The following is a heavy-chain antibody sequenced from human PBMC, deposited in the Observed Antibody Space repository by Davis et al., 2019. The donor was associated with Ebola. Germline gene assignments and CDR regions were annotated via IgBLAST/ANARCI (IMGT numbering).Heavy chain of an antibody. CDR2: LYWDDDA. J-gene: IGHJ1*01. V-gene: IGHV2-5*02. Sequence: SGPTLVKPAQTLTLTCNLSGLSLSTEGVDVGWIRQPPGKALEWLGLLYWDDDARYSPSLGGRLSITRDTSKTQAVLTMTNVDHVDAATYYCTFSCSDNNCFGLAYFQYWGQGTVVTVSS. D-gene: IGHD3/OR15-3a*01. CDR1: GLSLSTEGVD. CDR3: TFSCSDNNCFGLAYFQY.